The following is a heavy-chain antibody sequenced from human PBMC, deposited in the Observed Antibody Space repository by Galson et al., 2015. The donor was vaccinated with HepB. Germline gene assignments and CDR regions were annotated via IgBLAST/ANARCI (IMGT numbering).Heavy chain of an antibody. Sequence: SLRLSCAASGFTVSSNYMSWVRQAPGKGLEWVSVIYSGGSTYYADSVKGRFTISRDNSKNTLYLQMNSLRAEDTAVYYCARGSHLVVGATIHESDYWGQGTLVTVSS. CDR1: GFTVSSNY. D-gene: IGHD1-26*01. J-gene: IGHJ4*02. CDR3: ARGSHLVVGATIHESDY. V-gene: IGHV3-53*01. CDR2: IYSGGST.